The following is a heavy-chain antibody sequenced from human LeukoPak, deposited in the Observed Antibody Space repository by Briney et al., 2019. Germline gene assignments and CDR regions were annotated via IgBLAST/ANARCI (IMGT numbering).Heavy chain of an antibody. D-gene: IGHD6-13*01. CDR3: AKDLFAAAGIYFDY. CDR1: GYTFTSYD. J-gene: IGHJ4*02. Sequence: ASVKVSCKASGYTFTSYDINWVRQATGQGLEWMGWMNPNSGNTGYAQKFQGRVTMTRNTSISTAYMELSSLRSEDTAVYYCAKDLFAAAGIYFDYWGQGTLVTVSS. CDR2: MNPNSGNT. V-gene: IGHV1-8*01.